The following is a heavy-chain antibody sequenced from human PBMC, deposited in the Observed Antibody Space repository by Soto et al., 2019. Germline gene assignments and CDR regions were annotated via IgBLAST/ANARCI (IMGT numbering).Heavy chain of an antibody. CDR3: ERMQNIWTGYPGHLDY. D-gene: IGHD3-9*01. Sequence: PSETLSLTCAVYGVSFSGYYWSWIRQPPGKGLEWIGEINHSGSTNYNPSLKSRVTISVDTSKNQFSLKLSSVTAADTAGYYCERMQNIWTGYPGHLDYGGQGTLVTVPS. CDR1: GVSFSGYY. J-gene: IGHJ4*02. V-gene: IGHV4-34*01. CDR2: INHSGST.